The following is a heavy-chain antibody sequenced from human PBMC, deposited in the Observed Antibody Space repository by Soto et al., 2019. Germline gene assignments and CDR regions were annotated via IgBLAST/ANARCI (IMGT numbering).Heavy chain of an antibody. CDR1: GFTFSNW. CDR2: IKQDGSEK. Sequence: EVQLVECGGGLVQPGGSLRLSCAASGFTFSNWMCWVRQAPGKGLEWVANIKQDGSEKYYVDSVKGRFTISRDNAKNSLYLQMNSLSAEDTAVYYCASVSSSYNYYYYYYMDVWGKASTVTVSS. V-gene: IGHV3-7*01. CDR3: ASVSSSYNYYYYYYMDV. D-gene: IGHD6-6*01. J-gene: IGHJ6*03.